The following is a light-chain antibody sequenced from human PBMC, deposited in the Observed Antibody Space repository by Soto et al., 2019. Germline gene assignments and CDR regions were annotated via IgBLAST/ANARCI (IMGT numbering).Light chain of an antibody. V-gene: IGKV3-15*01. CDR2: GAS. CDR3: QQYNNRPPLT. Sequence: EIVMTQSPATLSASPGERATLSCRASQSVGSKLAWYQQKPGQAPRLLIYGASTRATGIPARFSGSGSGTEFTLTISSLQSEDFAVYYCQQYNNRPPLTFGGGTKVEIK. J-gene: IGKJ4*01. CDR1: QSVGSK.